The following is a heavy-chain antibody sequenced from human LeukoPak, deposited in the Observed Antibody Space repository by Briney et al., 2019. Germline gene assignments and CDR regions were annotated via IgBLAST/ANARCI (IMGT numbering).Heavy chain of an antibody. V-gene: IGHV3-30-3*02. Sequence: PGRSLRLSCAASGFTFSSYAMHWVRQAPGKGLEWVAVISYDGSNKYYADSVKGRFTISRDNSKNTLYLQMNSLRAEDTAVYYCAKLDPRGNGNSLDAFDIWGQGTMVTVSS. J-gene: IGHJ3*02. CDR2: ISYDGSNK. D-gene: IGHD1-1*01. CDR1: GFTFSSYA. CDR3: AKLDPRGNGNSLDAFDI.